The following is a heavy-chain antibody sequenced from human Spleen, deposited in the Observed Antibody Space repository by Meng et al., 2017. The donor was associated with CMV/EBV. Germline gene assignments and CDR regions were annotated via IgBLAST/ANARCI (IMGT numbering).Heavy chain of an antibody. V-gene: IGHV2-5*02. Sequence: FSRSTSGVGGGWIRQPPGKALEWLALIYWDDDKRYSPSLKSRLTITKDTSKNQVVLKMTNMDPVDTATYYCAHSIVVVVAATGWFDPWGQGTLVTVSS. CDR1: FSRSTSGVG. D-gene: IGHD2-15*01. CDR2: IYWDDDK. CDR3: AHSIVVVVAATGWFDP. J-gene: IGHJ5*02.